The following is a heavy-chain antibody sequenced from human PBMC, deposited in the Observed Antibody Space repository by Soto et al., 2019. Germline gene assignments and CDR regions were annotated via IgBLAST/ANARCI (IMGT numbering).Heavy chain of an antibody. CDR3: AKEGSRCIWSGDLFSFDN. D-gene: IGHD3-10*01. V-gene: IGHV3-23*01. CDR2: ISDSGT. CDR1: GFTFSGFG. J-gene: IGHJ4*02. Sequence: HPVGSLRLSCAASGFTFSGFGMAWVRQVPGKGLDWVSAISDSGTYYAESVKGRFTISRDNSKNTLYLQMNSLRVEDTAVYYCAKEGSRCIWSGDLFSFDNWGQGALVTVSS.